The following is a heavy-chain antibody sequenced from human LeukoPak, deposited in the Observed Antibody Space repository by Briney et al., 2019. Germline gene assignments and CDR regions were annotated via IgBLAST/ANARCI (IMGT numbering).Heavy chain of an antibody. CDR1: GYTFNHNY. CDR3: ARVRDYSNSPFNWFDA. J-gene: IGHJ5*02. D-gene: IGHD6-6*01. CDR2: INPNNPAT. V-gene: IGHV1-2*07. Sequence: ASVKVSCKASGYTFNHNYLHWVRQAPGQGLEWMGWINPNNPATHSSHKFQGRVTMTSDSSISTVYLEVNRLKPDDTAVYFCARVRDYSNSPFNWFDAWGQGTMVIVSS.